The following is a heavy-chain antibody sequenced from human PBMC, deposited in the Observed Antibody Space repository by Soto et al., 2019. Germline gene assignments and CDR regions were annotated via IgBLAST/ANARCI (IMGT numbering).Heavy chain of an antibody. CDR1: GFSLTKYG. Sequence: PGGSLRLSCVASGFSLTKYGMHWVRQAPGKGLEWVAVIWYDGSYKYYGDSVKGRFTISRDNSKNTLYLQMNSLRGEDTAVYYCATCITMVRGVIINCMDVWGPGTTVTVSS. D-gene: IGHD3-10*01. CDR2: IWYDGSYK. V-gene: IGHV3-33*01. CDR3: ATCITMVRGVIINCMDV. J-gene: IGHJ6*02.